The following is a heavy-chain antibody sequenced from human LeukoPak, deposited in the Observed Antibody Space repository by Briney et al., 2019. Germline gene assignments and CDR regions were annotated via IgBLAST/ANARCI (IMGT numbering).Heavy chain of an antibody. Sequence: SGTLSLTCTVSGGSISSYYWSWIRQPPGKGLEWIGYIYYSGSTNYNPSLKSRVTISVDTSKNQFSLKLSSVTAADTAVYYCARDPRLDGRGIAAAGLDYWGQGTLVTVSS. CDR1: GGSISSYY. D-gene: IGHD6-13*01. CDR2: IYYSGST. V-gene: IGHV4-59*01. CDR3: ARDPRLDGRGIAAAGLDY. J-gene: IGHJ4*02.